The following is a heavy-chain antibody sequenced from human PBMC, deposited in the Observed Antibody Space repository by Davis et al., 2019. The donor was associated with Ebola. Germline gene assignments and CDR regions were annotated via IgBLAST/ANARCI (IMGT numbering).Heavy chain of an antibody. V-gene: IGHV3-21*01. Sequence: PGGSLRLSCAASGFTFSSYSMNWVRQAPGKGLEWVSSISSSSSYIYYADSVKGRFTISRDNAKNSLYLQMNSLRAEDTAVYYCARRVVVTAAFDYWGQGTLVTVPS. CDR1: GFTFSSYS. CDR3: ARRVVVTAAFDY. D-gene: IGHD2-21*02. J-gene: IGHJ4*02. CDR2: ISSSSSYI.